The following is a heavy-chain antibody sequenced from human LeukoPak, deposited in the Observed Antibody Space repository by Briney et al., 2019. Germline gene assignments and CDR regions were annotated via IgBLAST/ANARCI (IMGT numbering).Heavy chain of an antibody. Sequence: PGRSLRLSCAASGFXFSSYGMHWVRQAPGKGLEWVAVISYDGSNKYYADSVKGRFTISRDNSKNTLYLQMNSLRAEDTAVYYCAKDSRSGWYGTGTFDYWGQGTLVTVSS. CDR2: ISYDGSNK. CDR1: GFXFSSYG. D-gene: IGHD6-19*01. CDR3: AKDSRSGWYGTGTFDY. V-gene: IGHV3-30*18. J-gene: IGHJ4*02.